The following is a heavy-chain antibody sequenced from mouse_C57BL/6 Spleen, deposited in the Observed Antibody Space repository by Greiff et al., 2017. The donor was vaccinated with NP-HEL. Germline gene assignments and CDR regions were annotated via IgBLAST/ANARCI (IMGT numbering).Heavy chain of an antibody. CDR1: GYTFTDYY. CDR3: ARWGDYGNYFDY. Sequence: EVQLQQSGPVLVKPGASVKMSCKASGYTFTDYYMNWVKQSHGKSLEWIGVINPYNGGTSYNQKFKGKATLTVDKSSSTAYMRLNSLTSEDSAVYYCARWGDYGNYFDYWGQGTTLTVSS. CDR2: INPYNGGT. J-gene: IGHJ2*01. V-gene: IGHV1-19*01. D-gene: IGHD2-1*01.